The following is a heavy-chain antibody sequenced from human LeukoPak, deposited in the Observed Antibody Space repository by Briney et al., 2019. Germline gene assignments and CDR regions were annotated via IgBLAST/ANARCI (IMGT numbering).Heavy chain of an antibody. J-gene: IGHJ5*02. CDR2: IRYDGDNK. CDR3: ARDLGQYYDTSDNWFDP. Sequence: GGSLRLSCAASGFTFSNYGMHWVRQAPGKGLEWVTFIRYDGDNKYYAHSLKGRFTISRDNSKNTLYLQMNSLRAEDTAVYYCARDLGQYYDTSDNWFDPWGQGTLVTVSS. V-gene: IGHV3-30*02. D-gene: IGHD3-22*01. CDR1: GFTFSNYG.